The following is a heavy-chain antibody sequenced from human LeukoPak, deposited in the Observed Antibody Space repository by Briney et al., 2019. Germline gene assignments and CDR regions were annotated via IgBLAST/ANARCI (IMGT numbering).Heavy chain of an antibody. CDR3: AKELNVDTAIVDFDY. Sequence: GGSLRRSCAASGLTFSDYYMSWIRQAPGKGLEWLAYISISSNYTNYADSVKGRFTISRDNSKNTLYLQMNSLRAEDTAVYYCAKELNVDTAIVDFDYWGQGTLVTVSS. V-gene: IGHV3-11*05. CDR1: GLTFSDYY. CDR2: ISISSNYT. D-gene: IGHD5-18*01. J-gene: IGHJ4*02.